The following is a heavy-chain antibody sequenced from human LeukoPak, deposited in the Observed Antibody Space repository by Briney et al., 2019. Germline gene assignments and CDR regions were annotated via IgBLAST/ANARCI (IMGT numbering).Heavy chain of an antibody. CDR3: ARDGDYYGSGSYYTPFDY. CDR1: GFTFSSYS. J-gene: IGHJ4*02. V-gene: IGHV3-21*01. Sequence: GSLRLSCAASGFTFSSYSMNWVRQAPGKGLEWVSSISSSSSYIYYADSVKGRFTISRDNAKNSLYLQMNSLRAEDTAVYYCARDGDYYGSGSYYTPFDYWGQGTLVTVSS. D-gene: IGHD3-10*01. CDR2: ISSSSSYI.